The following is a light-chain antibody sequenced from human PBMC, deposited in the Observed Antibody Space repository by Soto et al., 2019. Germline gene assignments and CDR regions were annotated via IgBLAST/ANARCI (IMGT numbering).Light chain of an antibody. CDR3: QQYDSLPRT. V-gene: IGKV1-33*01. J-gene: IGKJ5*01. CDR2: DAS. CDR1: QSISGY. Sequence: IQVTHSPSSLSASVGYIVTISCLASQSISGYLNWYQQKPGKAPNLLIFDASSLERGVPSRFSGSGSGTHFTLTINSLQPEDIATYFCQQYDSLPRTFGQGTRLEI.